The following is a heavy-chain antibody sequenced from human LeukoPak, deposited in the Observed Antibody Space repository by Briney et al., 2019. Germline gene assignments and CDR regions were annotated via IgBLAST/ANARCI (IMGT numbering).Heavy chain of an antibody. Sequence: SETLSLTCTVSGGSISSYYWSWIRQPPGKGPEWIGYIYYSGSTNYNPSLKSRVTISVDTSKNQFSLKLSSVTAADTAVYYCARSRVVAAGFDPWGQGTLVTVSS. J-gene: IGHJ5*02. CDR2: IYYSGST. D-gene: IGHD2-15*01. CDR3: ARSRVVAAGFDP. V-gene: IGHV4-59*01. CDR1: GGSISSYY.